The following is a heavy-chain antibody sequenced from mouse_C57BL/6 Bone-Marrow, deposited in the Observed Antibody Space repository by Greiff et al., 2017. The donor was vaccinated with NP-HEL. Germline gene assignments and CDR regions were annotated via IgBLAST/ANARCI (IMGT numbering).Heavy chain of an antibody. V-gene: IGHV1-59*01. CDR1: GYTFTSYW. CDR3: AREASTTVVATPDY. D-gene: IGHD1-1*01. J-gene: IGHJ2*01. Sequence: QVHVKQPGAELVRPGTSVKLSCKASGYTFTSYWMHWVKQRPGQGLEWIGVIDPSDSYTNYNQKFKGKATLTVDTSSSTAYMQLSSLTSEDSAVYYCAREASTTVVATPDYWGQGTTLTVSS. CDR2: IDPSDSYT.